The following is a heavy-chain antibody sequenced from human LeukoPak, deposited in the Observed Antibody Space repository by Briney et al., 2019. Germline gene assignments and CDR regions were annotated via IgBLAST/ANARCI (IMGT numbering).Heavy chain of an antibody. D-gene: IGHD5-18*01. J-gene: IGHJ4*02. CDR3: ARGRHGGYSYGYPPSGFDY. CDR2: INHSGST. CDR1: GGSFSGYY. V-gene: IGHV4-34*01. Sequence: PLETLSLTCAVYGGSFSGYYWSWIRQPPGKGLEWIGEINHSGSTNYNPSLKSRVTIFVDTYTNKYSLKLSSVTAAETAVYYCARGRHGGYSYGYPPSGFDYWGPGTLVTVSS.